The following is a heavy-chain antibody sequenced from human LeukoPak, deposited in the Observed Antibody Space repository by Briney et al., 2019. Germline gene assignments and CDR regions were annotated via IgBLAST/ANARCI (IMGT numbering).Heavy chain of an antibody. CDR3: ATDGAYGLTH. Sequence: HLGGSLRLSCAASGVSFSXXXXXXVRQAPGKGLMWVSHVSSDGSRTYADSVKGRFTVSRDNNKDMVYLQMSSLRAEDTAVYYCATDGAYGLTHWGQGTLVTVSS. V-gene: IGHV3-74*01. CDR1: GVSFSXXX. D-gene: IGHD3-16*01. J-gene: IGHJ4*02. CDR2: VSSDGSRT.